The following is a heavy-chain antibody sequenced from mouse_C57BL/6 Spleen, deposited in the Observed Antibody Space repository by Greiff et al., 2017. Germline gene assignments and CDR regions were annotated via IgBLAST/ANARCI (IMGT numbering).Heavy chain of an antibody. V-gene: IGHV1-59*01. CDR1: GYTFTSYW. CDR3: ARKHYYVSSGYFDG. Sequence: QVQLQQPGAELVRPGTSVKLSCKASGYTFTSYWMHWVKQRPGQGLEWIGVIDPSDSYTNYNQKFKGKATLTVDTSSSTAYMQLSSLTSEDSAVYYCARKHYYVSSGYFDGWGTGTTVTVSS. J-gene: IGHJ1*03. CDR2: IDPSDSYT. D-gene: IGHD1-1*01.